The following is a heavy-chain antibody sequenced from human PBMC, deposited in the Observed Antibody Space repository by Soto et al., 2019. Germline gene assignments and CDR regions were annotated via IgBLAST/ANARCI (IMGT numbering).Heavy chain of an antibody. CDR1: GFTFSGYG. Sequence: HPGGSLRLSCAASGFTFSGYGMHWVRQPPGKGLEWVAVIWYDGNNKYYGDSVKGRFTISRDNSKNTLYLQMNSLRAEDTAVYYCVIRDGYPAAMGVWGQGTLVTVSS. CDR3: VIRDGYPAAMGV. J-gene: IGHJ4*02. V-gene: IGHV3-33*01. D-gene: IGHD5-12*01. CDR2: IWYDGNNK.